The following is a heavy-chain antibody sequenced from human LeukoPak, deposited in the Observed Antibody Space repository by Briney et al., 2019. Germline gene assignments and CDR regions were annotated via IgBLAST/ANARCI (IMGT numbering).Heavy chain of an antibody. CDR1: GFTFSSYW. D-gene: IGHD4-11*01. CDR3: ARDQNSNYGNWFDP. V-gene: IGHV3-7*05. Sequence: GGSLRLSCAASGFTFSSYWMSWVRQAPGKGLEWVANIEQDGSEKYYVDSVKGRFTISRDNAKNSLYLQMNSLRAEDTAVYYCARDQNSNYGNWFDPWGQGTLVTVSS. J-gene: IGHJ5*02. CDR2: IEQDGSEK.